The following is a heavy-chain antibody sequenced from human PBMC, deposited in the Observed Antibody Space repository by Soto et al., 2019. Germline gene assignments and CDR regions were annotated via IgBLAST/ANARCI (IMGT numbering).Heavy chain of an antibody. CDR2: IYYSGST. J-gene: IGHJ4*02. CDR1: GGSISSYY. D-gene: IGHD3-10*02. Sequence: QVQLQESGPGLVKPSETLSLTCTVSGGSISSYYWSWIRQPPGKGLEWIGYIYYSGSTNYNPSLTSRATISVDTSKNQFALKLSSVTAADPAVYYCAATVFGELLNYFDYWGQGTLVTVSS. V-gene: IGHV4-59*08. CDR3: AATVFGELLNYFDY.